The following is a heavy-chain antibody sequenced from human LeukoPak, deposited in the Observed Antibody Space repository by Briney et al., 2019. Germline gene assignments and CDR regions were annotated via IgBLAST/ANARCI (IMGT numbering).Heavy chain of an antibody. J-gene: IGHJ3*02. CDR1: GFTVSSNY. CDR3: ARDGGYLDAFDI. V-gene: IGHV3-53*01. D-gene: IGHD3-22*01. Sequence: GGSLRLSCAASGFTVSSNYMSWVRQAPGKGLEWVSVIYSGGSTYYADSVKGRLTISRDNPKNTLYLQMNSLRAEDTAVYYCARDGGYLDAFDIWGQGTMVTVSS. CDR2: IYSGGST.